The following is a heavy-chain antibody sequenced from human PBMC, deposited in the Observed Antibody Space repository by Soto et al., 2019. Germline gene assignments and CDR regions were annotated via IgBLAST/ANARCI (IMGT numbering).Heavy chain of an antibody. D-gene: IGHD2-15*01. CDR2: FYPEDSDT. CDR1: GYTLPELS. Sequence: ASVTVSCKVSGYTLPELSMYWLRLAPGKGLEWMGGFYPEDSDTNYAQKFQRRITMTEDTSTDTAYMELSSLRSEDTAVYYCATAVGGGYYGMDVWGQGTTVTVSS. CDR3: ATAVGGGYYGMDV. V-gene: IGHV1-24*01. J-gene: IGHJ6*02.